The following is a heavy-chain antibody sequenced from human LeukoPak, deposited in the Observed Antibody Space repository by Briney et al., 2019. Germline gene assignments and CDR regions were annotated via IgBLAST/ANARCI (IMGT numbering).Heavy chain of an antibody. V-gene: IGHV4-38-2*01. CDR3: ARSPGVVVRLDWFDP. D-gene: IGHD2-2*01. CDR2: IYHSGST. CDR1: GYSISSGYY. J-gene: IGHJ5*02. Sequence: SETLSLTCAVSGYSISSGYYWGWIRQPPGKGLEWIGSIYHSGSTYYNPSLKSRVTISVDTSKNQFSLKLSSVTAADTAVYYCARSPGVVVRLDWFDPWGQGNPGHRLL.